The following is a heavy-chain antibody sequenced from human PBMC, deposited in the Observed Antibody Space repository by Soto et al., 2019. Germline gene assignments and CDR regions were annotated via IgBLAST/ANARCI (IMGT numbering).Heavy chain of an antibody. V-gene: IGHV3-30*18. CDR2: ISYDENNK. CDR3: AKGWEGYTTRVFDH. CDR1: GFTFSSYG. J-gene: IGHJ4*02. D-gene: IGHD1-26*01. Sequence: QVQLVESGGGVVQPGGSLRLSCAASGFTFSSYGMHWVRQAPGKGLQWVTIISYDENNKVYTDSVKGRFTVSRDNSKNTLYLQMNGLRAEDTAIYYCAKGWEGYTTRVFDHWGQGTLVAVSS.